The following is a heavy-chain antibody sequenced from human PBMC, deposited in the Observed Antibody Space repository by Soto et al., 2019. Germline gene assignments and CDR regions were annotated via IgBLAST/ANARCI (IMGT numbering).Heavy chain of an antibody. CDR2: IFYNGTT. D-gene: IGHD3-3*01. V-gene: IGHV4-59*01. J-gene: IGHJ5*02. Sequence: SETLSLTCTVSGGFISTYFWSWIRQVPGKGPEWIGYIFYNGTTNYNPSLKSRGTMSVDTSKSQFSLKLNSVTAADTAVYYCARSPSQIRFLVLWFDPCGPGSQVTVSS. CDR3: ARSPSQIRFLVLWFDP. CDR1: GGFISTYF.